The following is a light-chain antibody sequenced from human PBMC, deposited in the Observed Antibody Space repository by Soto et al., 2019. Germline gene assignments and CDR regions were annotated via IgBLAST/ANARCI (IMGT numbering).Light chain of an antibody. CDR3: QVWDSSSDQYV. Sequence: VLTQPASVSVAPGQTATITCGGNNIGSKGVHWYQQKPGQAPVLVVYDDSDRPSGITERYSGSNSGNTANLTISRVEAGDEADYYCQVWDSSSDQYVFATGTKVTVL. CDR2: DDS. J-gene: IGLJ1*01. CDR1: NIGSKG. V-gene: IGLV3-21*02.